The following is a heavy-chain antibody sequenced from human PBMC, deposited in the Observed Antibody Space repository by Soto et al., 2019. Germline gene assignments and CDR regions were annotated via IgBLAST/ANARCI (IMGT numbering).Heavy chain of an antibody. V-gene: IGHV3-23*01. Sequence: EVQLLESGGGLVQPGGSLRLSCAASGFTFSSYAMSWVRQAPGKGLEWVSAISGSGGSTYYADSVKGRFTISRDNSENTLYLQMNSLRAEDTAVYYCAKDLRGFYGDYGYYFDYWGQGTLVTVSS. CDR1: GFTFSSYA. J-gene: IGHJ4*02. CDR2: ISGSGGST. CDR3: AKDLRGFYGDYGYYFDY. D-gene: IGHD4-17*01.